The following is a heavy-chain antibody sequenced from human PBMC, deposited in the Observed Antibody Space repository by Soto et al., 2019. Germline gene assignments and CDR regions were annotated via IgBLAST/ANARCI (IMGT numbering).Heavy chain of an antibody. CDR1: EFAYLAGC. J-gene: IGHJ4*02. CDR3: ARNRRGGGYFFDF. V-gene: IGHV3-20*03. Sequence: PGGSLRLSVAASEFAYLAGCLLWVRQAPGKGLLWVAFINWSGDNSRYADSVKGRFIVSRDNAKNSLYLEMNSLRVDDTALYFCARNRRGGGYFFDFWGRGTLVTVSS. CDR2: INWSGDNS.